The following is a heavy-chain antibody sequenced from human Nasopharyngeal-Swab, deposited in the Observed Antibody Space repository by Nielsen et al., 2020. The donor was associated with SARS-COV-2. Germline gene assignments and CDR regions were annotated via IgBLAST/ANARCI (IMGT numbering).Heavy chain of an antibody. CDR3: TTDLYFDY. Sequence: GESLKISCAASGFIFSASAIHWVRQASRKGLEWVGRIGDKDHNYATTYGASVQGRFTISRDDSKNTAFLQMDSLKTEDTALYYCTTDLYFDYWGQGTLVTVSS. CDR1: GFIFSASA. CDR2: IGDKDHNYAT. J-gene: IGHJ4*02. V-gene: IGHV3-73*01.